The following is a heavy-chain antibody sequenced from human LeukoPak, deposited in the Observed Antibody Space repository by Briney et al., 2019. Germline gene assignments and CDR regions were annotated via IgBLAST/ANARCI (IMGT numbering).Heavy chain of an antibody. Sequence: SGPTQVNPTQTLTLTCTFSGSSLTTSGVGVGWIRQPPGKALEWLALIYWNDDKRYSPSLKSRLTITKDTSKNQVVLTMTNMDPVDTATYYCAHRPIAAAGIGFDYWGQGTLVTVSS. CDR1: GSSLTTSGVG. V-gene: IGHV2-5*01. CDR2: IYWNDDK. J-gene: IGHJ4*02. D-gene: IGHD6-13*01. CDR3: AHRPIAAAGIGFDY.